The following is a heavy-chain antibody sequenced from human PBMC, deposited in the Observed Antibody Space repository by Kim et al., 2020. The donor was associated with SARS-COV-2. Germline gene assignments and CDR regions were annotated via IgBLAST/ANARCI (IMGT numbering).Heavy chain of an antibody. Sequence: ASVKVSCKASGYTFTSYAMNWVRQAPGQGLEWMGWINTNTGNPTYAQGFTGRFVFSLDTSVSTAYLQISSLKAEDTAVYYCARTLSSYSYDSSGYSPGAFDIWGQGTMVTVSS. V-gene: IGHV7-4-1*02. CDR2: INTNTGNP. CDR3: ARTLSSYSYDSSGYSPGAFDI. D-gene: IGHD3-22*01. CDR1: GYTFTSYA. J-gene: IGHJ3*02.